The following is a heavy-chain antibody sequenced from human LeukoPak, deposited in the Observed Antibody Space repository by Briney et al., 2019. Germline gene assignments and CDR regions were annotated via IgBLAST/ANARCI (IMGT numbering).Heavy chain of an antibody. CDR1: GGSISSYY. CDR2: IYYSGST. Sequence: PSQTLSLTCTVSGGSISSYYWSWIRQPPGKGLEWIGYIYYSGSTNYNPSLKSRVTISVDTSKNQFSLKLSSVTAADTAVYYCARGQVGATLSDYWGQGTLVTVSS. D-gene: IGHD1-26*01. J-gene: IGHJ4*02. V-gene: IGHV4-59*01. CDR3: ARGQVGATLSDY.